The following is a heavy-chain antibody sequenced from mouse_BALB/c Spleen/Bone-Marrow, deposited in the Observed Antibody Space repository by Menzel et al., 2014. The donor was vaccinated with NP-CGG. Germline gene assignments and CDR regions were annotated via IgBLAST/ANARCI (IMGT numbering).Heavy chain of an antibody. Sequence: QVHVKQSGPELVKPGASVKMSCKASGYTFTSYYIHWVKQRPGQGLEWIGWIYPGDGSTKYNEKFKGKTTLTADKSSSTAYMLLSSLTSEDSAIYFCAREENWAYAMDYWGQGTSVTVSS. D-gene: IGHD4-1*01. J-gene: IGHJ4*01. CDR3: AREENWAYAMDY. V-gene: IGHV1S56*01. CDR1: GYTFTSYY. CDR2: IYPGDGST.